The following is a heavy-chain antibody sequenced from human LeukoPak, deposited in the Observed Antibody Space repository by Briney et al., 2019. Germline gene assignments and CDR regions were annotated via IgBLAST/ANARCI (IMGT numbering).Heavy chain of an antibody. CDR2: ISYDGSNK. J-gene: IGHJ2*01. V-gene: IGHV3-30-3*01. Sequence: GGSLRLSCAASGFTFSSYAMHWVRQAPGKGLEWVAVISYDGSNKYYADSVKGRFTISRDNSKNTLYLQMNSLRAEDTAVYYCARAPGDYAHWYFDLWGRGTLVTVSS. CDR3: ARAPGDYAHWYFDL. D-gene: IGHD4-17*01. CDR1: GFTFSSYA.